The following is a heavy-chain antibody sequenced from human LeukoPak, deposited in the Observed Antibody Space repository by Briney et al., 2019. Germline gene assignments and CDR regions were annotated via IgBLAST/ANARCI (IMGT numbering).Heavy chain of an antibody. CDR1: GFTFSSYG. Sequence: GGSLRLSCAASGFTFSSYGMHWVRQAPGKGLEWGAVISYDGSNKYYADSVKGRFTISRDNSKNTLYLQMNSLRAEDTAVYYCAKDEVSVGATYFDYWGQGTLVTVSS. CDR2: ISYDGSNK. V-gene: IGHV3-30*18. CDR3: AKDEVSVGATYFDY. J-gene: IGHJ4*02. D-gene: IGHD1-26*01.